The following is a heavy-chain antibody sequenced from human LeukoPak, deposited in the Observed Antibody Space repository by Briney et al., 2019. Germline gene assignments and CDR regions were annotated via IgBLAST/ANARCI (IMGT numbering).Heavy chain of an antibody. CDR3: AREGPYRYFDY. V-gene: IGHV4-31*03. CDR1: GGAISSGGYY. Sequence: PSETLSLTCTVSGGAISSGGYYWSWIRQHPGKGLEWIGYIYYSGSTYYNPSLKSRVTISVDTSKNQFSLKLSSVTAADTAVYYCAREGPYRYFDYWGQGALVTVSS. J-gene: IGHJ4*02. CDR2: IYYSGST. D-gene: IGHD5-18*01.